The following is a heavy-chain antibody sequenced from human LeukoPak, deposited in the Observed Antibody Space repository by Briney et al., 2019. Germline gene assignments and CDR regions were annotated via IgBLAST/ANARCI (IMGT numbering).Heavy chain of an antibody. CDR3: ARALGGYDLNAFTI. V-gene: IGHV3-7*04. D-gene: IGHD5-12*01. Sequence: PGGALRLSCAACVWTFSKYWMGWVRQAPGRGLDGVAKITHDAREKYYVDYVKGRFTISRDNAKNSLYLQITSLRAADTDVYYCARALGGYDLNAFTIWSQGTMPTLSS. CDR1: VWTFSKYW. J-gene: IGHJ3*02. CDR2: ITHDAREK.